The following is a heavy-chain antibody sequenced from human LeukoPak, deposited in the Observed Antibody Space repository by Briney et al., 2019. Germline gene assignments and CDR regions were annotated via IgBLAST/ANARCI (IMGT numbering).Heavy chain of an antibody. CDR3: ARDSSEGATISDIWFDP. CDR2: INPSGGST. J-gene: IGHJ5*02. Sequence: GASVKVSCKASGYTFTSYYMHWVRQAPGQGLEWMGIINPSGGSTSYAQKFQGRVTMTRDTSTSTVYMELSSLRSEDTAVYYCARDSSEGATISDIWFDPWGQGTLVTVSS. CDR1: GYTFTSYY. D-gene: IGHD1-26*01. V-gene: IGHV1-46*01.